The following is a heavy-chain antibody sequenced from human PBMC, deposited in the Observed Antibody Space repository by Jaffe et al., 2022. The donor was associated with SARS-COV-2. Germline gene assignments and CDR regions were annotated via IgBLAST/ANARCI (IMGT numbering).Heavy chain of an antibody. CDR1: GFTFSDHY. D-gene: IGHD1-26*01. J-gene: IGHJ4*02. CDR2: SRNKAKSYTT. Sequence: EVQLVESGGGLVQPGGSLRLSCAASGFTFSDHYMDWVRQAPGKGLEWVGRSRNKAKSYTTEYAASVKGRFTISRDDSKNSLYLQMNSLKTEDTAVYYCVWVEVGAKDFDCWGQGTLVTVSS. CDR3: VWVEVGAKDFDC. V-gene: IGHV3-72*01.